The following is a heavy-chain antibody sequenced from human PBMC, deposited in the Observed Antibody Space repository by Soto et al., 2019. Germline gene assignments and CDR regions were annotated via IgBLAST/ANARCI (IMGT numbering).Heavy chain of an antibody. J-gene: IGHJ5*02. CDR2: IHYSGST. CDR1: GGSISSGDYY. CDR3: ATLLRFFGP. V-gene: IGHV4-30-4*01. D-gene: IGHD3-3*01. Sequence: PSENLSLTCTVSGGSISSGDYYWSWIRQPPGKGLEWIGYIHYSGSTYYNPSLKSRITISVEKSKNQFSLKLSSVTAADTAVYYCATLLRFFGPWGQGILVTVSS.